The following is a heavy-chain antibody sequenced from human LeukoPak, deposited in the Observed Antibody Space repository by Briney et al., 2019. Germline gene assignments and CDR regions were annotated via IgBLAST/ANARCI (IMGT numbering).Heavy chain of an antibody. D-gene: IGHD5-18*01. J-gene: IGHJ4*02. Sequence: QPGGSLRLSCAASGFTFISYWMHWVRQAPGKGLVWVSRINGCGSSTDFADSVKGRFTNSRDNAKNTLYLQMNSLRAEDTAVYYCARDAPGNTALDYWGQGTLVTVSS. CDR3: ARDAPGNTALDY. CDR2: INGCGSST. CDR1: GFTFISYW. V-gene: IGHV3-74*01.